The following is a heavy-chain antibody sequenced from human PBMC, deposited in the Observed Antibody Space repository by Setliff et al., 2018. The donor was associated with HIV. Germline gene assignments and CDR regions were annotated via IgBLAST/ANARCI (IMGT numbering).Heavy chain of an antibody. J-gene: IGHJ4*02. Sequence: PGGSLRLSCAVSGFTFSSYAMSWVRQSPGKGLEWVSTITGSGAVTSFADSVKGRFTISRDNSQNTLYLQMNSLTAEDTAIYYCVKDQIGGIFIPLDYWGQGTLVTVSS. CDR3: VKDQIGGIFIPLDY. V-gene: IGHV3-23*01. D-gene: IGHD3-16*02. CDR2: ITGSGAVT. CDR1: GFTFSSYA.